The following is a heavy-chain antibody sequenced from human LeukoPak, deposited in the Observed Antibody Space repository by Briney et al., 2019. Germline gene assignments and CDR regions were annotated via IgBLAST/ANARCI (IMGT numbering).Heavy chain of an antibody. CDR3: ARGQGDFWSGYHLTSDY. Sequence: GGSLRLSCAASGFTFSSYAMHWVRQAPGKGLEWVAVISYDGSNKYYADSVKGRFTISRDNSKNTLYLQMNSLRAEDTAVYYCARGQGDFWSGYHLTSDYWGQGTLVTVSS. CDR2: ISYDGSNK. CDR1: GFTFSSYA. J-gene: IGHJ4*02. V-gene: IGHV3-30*04. D-gene: IGHD3-3*01.